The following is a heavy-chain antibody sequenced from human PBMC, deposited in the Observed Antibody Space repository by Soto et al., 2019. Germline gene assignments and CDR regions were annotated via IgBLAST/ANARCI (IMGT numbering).Heavy chain of an antibody. D-gene: IGHD3-22*01. CDR2: VNAGNGDT. J-gene: IGHJ1*01. CDR3: ATTCDSSTYYSPACTEYFQH. Sequence: GASVKVSCKASGSTFSIYAIHWVRRAPGQRPEWMGWVNAGNGDTRYSQKFQDRVTITRDTSATIAYMDLSSLKSEDTAVYYCATTCDSSTYYSPACTEYFQHWG. V-gene: IGHV1-3*01. CDR1: GSTFSIYA.